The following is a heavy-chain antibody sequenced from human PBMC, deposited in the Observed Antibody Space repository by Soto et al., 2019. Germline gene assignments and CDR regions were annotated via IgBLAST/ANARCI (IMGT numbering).Heavy chain of an antibody. Sequence: SVKVSCKASGGTFSSYAISWVRQAPGQGLEWMGGIIPIFGTANYAQKFQGRVTITADKSTSTAYMELSSLRSEDTAVYYCARVVYYDSSGYYSDWGQGTLVTVSS. CDR2: IIPIFGTA. J-gene: IGHJ4*02. V-gene: IGHV1-69*06. D-gene: IGHD3-22*01. CDR1: GGTFSSYA. CDR3: ARVVYYDSSGYYSD.